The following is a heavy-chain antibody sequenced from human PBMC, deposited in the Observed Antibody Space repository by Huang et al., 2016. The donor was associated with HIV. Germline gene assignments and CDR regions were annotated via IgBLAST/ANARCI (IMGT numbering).Heavy chain of an antibody. CDR2: INHSGRT. D-gene: IGHD1-1*01. Sequence: QVQLQQWGAGLLKPSETLSLTCDVYGGSFSGYYWSWIRQSPGKGLAWIGEINHSGRTNYNPSLKSRLTISVDTSKNQFSLKLSSVTAADTAVYYCARERMMSWLDDHDAFDIWGQGTMVTVSS. J-gene: IGHJ3*02. V-gene: IGHV4-34*01. CDR1: GGSFSGYY. CDR3: ARERMMSWLDDHDAFDI.